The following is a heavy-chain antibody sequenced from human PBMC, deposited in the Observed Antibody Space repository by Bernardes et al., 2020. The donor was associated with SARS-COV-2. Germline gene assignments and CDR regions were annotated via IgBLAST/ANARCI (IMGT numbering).Heavy chain of an antibody. V-gene: IGHV3-48*02. CDR3: ATSFDY. CDR2: ILSSSSTI. Sequence: GGSLRLSCVASGFTFSTDNMNWVRQAPGKGLEWISYILSSSSTIYYADSVKGRFTVSRDNAKNSLYLQMNSLRDEDTAVYYCATSFDYWGQGTLVTVSS. J-gene: IGHJ4*02. CDR1: GFTFSTDN.